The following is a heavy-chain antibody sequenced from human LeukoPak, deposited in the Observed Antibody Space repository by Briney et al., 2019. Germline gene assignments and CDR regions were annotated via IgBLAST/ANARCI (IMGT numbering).Heavy chain of an antibody. V-gene: IGHV1-2*02. CDR2: NDPNSGGT. J-gene: IGHJ4*02. CDR1: GYTFTDYY. D-gene: IGHD2-15*01. CDR3: ARGLGPGYCSGGPCYPNLYFDY. Sequence: ASVKVSCKASGYTFTDYYMHWVRQAPGQGLEWMGWNDPNSGGTNYAQKFQGRVTMTRDTSINTAYMELSRLRSDDTAVYYCARGLGPGYCSGGPCYPNLYFDYWGQGTLVTVSS.